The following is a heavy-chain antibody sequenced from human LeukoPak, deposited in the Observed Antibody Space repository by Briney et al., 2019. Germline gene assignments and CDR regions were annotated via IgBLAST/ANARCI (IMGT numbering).Heavy chain of an antibody. Sequence: PGGSLRLSXAASGFTFDDYAMLWVRQSPGKGLEWVSLISGDGGSTYYADSVKGRFTISRDNSKNSLYLQMNSLRTEDTALYYCAKVPKTTVTTAPYWGQGTLVTVSS. CDR3: AKVPKTTVTTAPY. D-gene: IGHD4-17*01. V-gene: IGHV3-43*02. CDR2: ISGDGGST. CDR1: GFTFDDYA. J-gene: IGHJ4*02.